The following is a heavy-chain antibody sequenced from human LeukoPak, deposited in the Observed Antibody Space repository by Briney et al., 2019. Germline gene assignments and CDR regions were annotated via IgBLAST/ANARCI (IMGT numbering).Heavy chain of an antibody. CDR2: ISSSSSTI. V-gene: IGHV3-48*01. CDR3: ARGSSGYYSPGWDI. CDR1: RFTFSSYS. J-gene: IGHJ3*02. D-gene: IGHD3-22*01. Sequence: GGSLRLSCAAVRFTFSSYSMNWVRQAPGKGLEWVSYISSSSSTIYYADSVKGRFTISRDNAKNSLYLQMNSLRAEDTAVYYCARGSSGYYSPGWDIWGQGTMVTVSS.